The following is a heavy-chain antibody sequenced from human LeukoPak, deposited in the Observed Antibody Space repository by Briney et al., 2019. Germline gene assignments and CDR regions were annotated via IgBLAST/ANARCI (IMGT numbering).Heavy chain of an antibody. CDR1: GYSISSGYY. D-gene: IGHD1-26*01. V-gene: IGHV4-61*01. J-gene: IGHJ3*02. CDR3: TSDSGSYYAFDI. CDR2: IYYSGST. Sequence: SETLSLTCSVSGYSISSGYYWSWIQQPPGKGLEWIGYIYYSGSTNYNPSLKSRVTISVDTSKNQFSLKLSSVTAADTAVYYCTSDSGSYYAFDIWGQGTMVTVSS.